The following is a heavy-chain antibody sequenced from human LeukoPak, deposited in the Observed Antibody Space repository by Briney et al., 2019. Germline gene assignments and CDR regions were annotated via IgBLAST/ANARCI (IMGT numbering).Heavy chain of an antibody. Sequence: GRSLRLSCAASGFTFSSYGMHWVRQAPGKGLEWVANIKQDGSEKYYVDSVKGRFTISRDNSKNTLYLQMNSLRAEDTAVYYCARWGDIVVVVADYGMDVWGQGTTVTVSS. D-gene: IGHD2-15*01. CDR2: IKQDGSEK. J-gene: IGHJ6*02. V-gene: IGHV3-7*01. CDR1: GFTFSSYG. CDR3: ARWGDIVVVVADYGMDV.